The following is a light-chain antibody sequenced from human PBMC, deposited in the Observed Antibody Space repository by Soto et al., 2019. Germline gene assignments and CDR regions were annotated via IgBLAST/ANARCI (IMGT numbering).Light chain of an antibody. Sequence: QAVVTQPPSASGTPGQRVTISCSGSSSNIGSNTVNWYQQLPGTAPRLLIYATNQRPSGVPDRFSGSKSGTSASLAISGLQSEDEADYYCAPWDDSLNGPVFGGGTKVTVL. CDR3: APWDDSLNGPV. CDR1: SSNIGSNT. J-gene: IGLJ3*02. CDR2: ATN. V-gene: IGLV1-44*01.